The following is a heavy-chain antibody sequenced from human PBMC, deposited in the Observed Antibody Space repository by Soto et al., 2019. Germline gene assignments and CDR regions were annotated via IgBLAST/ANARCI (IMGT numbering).Heavy chain of an antibody. CDR1: GGTFSSYA. CDR3: ARGSSWHEDYYYYGMDV. D-gene: IGHD6-13*01. Sequence: QVQLVQSGAEVKKPGSSVKVSCKASGGTFSSYAISWVRQAPGQGLEWMGGIIPIFCTANYAQKFQGRVTITADESTSTAYMELSSLRSEDTAVYYCARGSSWHEDYYYYGMDVWGQGTTVTVSS. J-gene: IGHJ6*02. V-gene: IGHV1-69*01. CDR2: IIPIFCTA.